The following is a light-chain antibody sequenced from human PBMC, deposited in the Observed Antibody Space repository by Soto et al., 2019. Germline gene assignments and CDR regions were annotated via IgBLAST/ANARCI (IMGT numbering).Light chain of an antibody. CDR2: DAS. CDR1: QDISNY. Sequence: DIQMTQSPSSLSASVGDRVTITCQASQDISNYLNWYQQKPGKAPKLLIYDASNLETGVPSRFSGSGSGTDFPFTISSLQPEDSATYYCQQYDNVPITFGGGTKVEIK. V-gene: IGKV1-33*01. J-gene: IGKJ4*01. CDR3: QQYDNVPIT.